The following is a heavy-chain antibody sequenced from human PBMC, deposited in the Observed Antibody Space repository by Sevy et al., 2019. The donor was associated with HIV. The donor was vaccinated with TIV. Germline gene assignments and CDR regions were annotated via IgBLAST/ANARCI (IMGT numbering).Heavy chain of an antibody. CDR1: GFTFSSYW. D-gene: IGHD2-15*01. V-gene: IGHV3-7*03. Sequence: GGSLRLSCAASGFTFSSYWMSWVRQAPGKGLEWVANIKQDGSEKYYVDSVKGRFTISRDNAKNSLYLQMNSLRAEDTAGYYCARGRRYCSGGSCSVYYFDYWGQGTLVTVSS. CDR2: IKQDGSEK. J-gene: IGHJ4*02. CDR3: ARGRRYCSGGSCSVYYFDY.